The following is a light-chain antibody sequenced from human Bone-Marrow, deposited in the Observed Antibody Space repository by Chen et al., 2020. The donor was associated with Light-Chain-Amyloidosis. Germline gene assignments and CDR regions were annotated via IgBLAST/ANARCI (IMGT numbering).Light chain of an antibody. Sequence: SYELTQPPSLSVSPGPTARITCSGEKLGDRYACWYQQKPGQSPVLVTQQDNKRPSGIPGRFSGSTSGNIATLTISGTQTEDEAVYYCQAWDTSSAPFGGGTKLTV. CDR2: QDN. J-gene: IGLJ2*01. V-gene: IGLV3-1*01. CDR3: QAWDTSSAP. CDR1: KLGDRY.